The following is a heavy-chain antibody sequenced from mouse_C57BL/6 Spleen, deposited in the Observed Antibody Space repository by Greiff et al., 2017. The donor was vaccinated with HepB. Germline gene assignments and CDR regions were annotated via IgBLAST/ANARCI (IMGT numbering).Heavy chain of an antibody. Sequence: EVKLMESGAELVRPGASVKLSCTASGFNIKDDYMHWVKQRPEQGLEWIGWIDPENGDTEYASKFQGKATITADTSSNTAYLQLSSLTSEDTAVYYCTTGYDPYCDYWGEGTTLTVSS. V-gene: IGHV14-4*01. CDR1: GFNIKDDY. CDR3: TTGYDPYCDY. J-gene: IGHJ2*01. CDR2: IDPENGDT. D-gene: IGHD2-2*01.